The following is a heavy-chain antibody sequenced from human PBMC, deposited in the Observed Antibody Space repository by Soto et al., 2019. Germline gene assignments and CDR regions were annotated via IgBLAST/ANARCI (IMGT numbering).Heavy chain of an antibody. Sequence: GGSLRLSXAASGFPFPNAWMNWVRQAPGKGLEWVGRIKSTIDGGTTDYAEPVKGRFAISRDDSNNMVYLQMNSLKIEDTAVYYCTTDSYSTIIIVRFDYWGHGTLVTVSS. J-gene: IGHJ4*01. CDR2: IKSTIDGGTT. CDR1: GFPFPNAW. D-gene: IGHD3-22*01. CDR3: TTDSYSTIIIVRFDY. V-gene: IGHV3-15*07.